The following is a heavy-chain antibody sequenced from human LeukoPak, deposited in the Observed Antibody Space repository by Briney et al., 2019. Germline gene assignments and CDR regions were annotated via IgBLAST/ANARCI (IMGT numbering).Heavy chain of an antibody. CDR3: AKDLGYCSGGTCYPQSPFDY. V-gene: IGHV3-23*01. J-gene: IGHJ4*02. D-gene: IGHD2-15*01. CDR2: ITGSGGNT. CDR1: GFTFSSYA. Sequence: GGSLRLSCAASGFTFSSYAMSWVRQAPGKGLEWVSAITGSGGNTYCADSVKGRFTISRDNSENTLYLQMNSLRAEDTAVYYCAKDLGYCSGGTCYPQSPFDYWAREPWSPSPQ.